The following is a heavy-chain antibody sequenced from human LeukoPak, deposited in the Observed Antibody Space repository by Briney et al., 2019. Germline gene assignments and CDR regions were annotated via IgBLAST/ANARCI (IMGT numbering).Heavy chain of an antibody. CDR1: GFTFSSSW. J-gene: IGHJ3*02. CDR2: VNEDGSKK. Sequence: GGSLRLSCVDSGFTFSSSWMSWVRQAPGKGLECGANVNEDGSKKDYVDSVKGRFTISRDKAKNSLYLQRNSLRAEDTDVYYCAKVGGRSWTDAFDIWGQGTMVTVSS. D-gene: IGHD6-13*01. V-gene: IGHV3-7*03. CDR3: AKVGGRSWTDAFDI.